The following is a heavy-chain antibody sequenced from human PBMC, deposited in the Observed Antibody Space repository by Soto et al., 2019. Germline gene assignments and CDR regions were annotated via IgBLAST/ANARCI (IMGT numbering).Heavy chain of an antibody. Sequence: QLVESGGGLVQPGGSLRLSCAGTGFTFSRYWMSCVRQAPGKGLEWLANIKPDGGERFYVDAVKGRFTISRDNAKQSVFLQMNSLRAEDTAVYYCARDPTTVAPGDYWGQGTLVAVSS. CDR1: GFTFSRYW. V-gene: IGHV3-7*03. CDR2: IKPDGGER. CDR3: ARDPTTVAPGDY. D-gene: IGHD4-17*01. J-gene: IGHJ4*02.